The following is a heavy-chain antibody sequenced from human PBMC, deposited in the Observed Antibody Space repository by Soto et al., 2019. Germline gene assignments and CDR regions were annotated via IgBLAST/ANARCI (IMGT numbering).Heavy chain of an antibody. V-gene: IGHV3-49*03. D-gene: IGHD2-15*01. CDR2: IRSKAYGGTT. CDR3: TRDRISADIVVVVAANMYYGMDV. CDR1: GFTFGDYA. J-gene: IGHJ6*02. Sequence: GGSLRLSCTASGFTFGDYAMSWFRQAPGKGLEWVGFIRSKAYGGTTEYAASVKGRFTISRDDSKSIAYLQMKSLKTEDTAVYYCTRDRISADIVVVVAANMYYGMDVWGEVTPVAV.